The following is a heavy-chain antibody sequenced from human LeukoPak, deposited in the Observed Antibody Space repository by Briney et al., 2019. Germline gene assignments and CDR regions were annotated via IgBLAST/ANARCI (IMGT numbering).Heavy chain of an antibody. D-gene: IGHD3-22*01. CDR1: GYTLTELS. J-gene: IGHJ4*02. CDR2: FDPEDGET. V-gene: IGHV1-24*01. CDR3: ARRPNHYDTSGYDY. Sequence: GASVKVSCKVSGYTLTELSMHWVRQAPGKGLEWMGGFDPEDGETIYAQKFQGRVTMTEDTSTDTAYMELSSLRSEDTAVYYCARRPNHYDTSGYDYWGQGTLVTVSS.